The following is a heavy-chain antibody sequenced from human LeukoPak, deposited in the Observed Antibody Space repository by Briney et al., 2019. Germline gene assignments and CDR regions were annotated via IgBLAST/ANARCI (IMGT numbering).Heavy chain of an antibody. CDR2: IRDDGSIK. CDR1: GVTFRNYG. Sequence: PGGSLRLSCAASGVTFRNYGVHWVRLAPGKGLEWVAFIRDDGSIKYYVDSVKGRFTVSRDNSKNTLYLQMNSLRAEDTAVYYCAKDVNVGGDYFDYWGQGTLVTVSS. D-gene: IGHD3-10*01. V-gene: IGHV3-30*02. J-gene: IGHJ4*02. CDR3: AKDVNVGGDYFDY.